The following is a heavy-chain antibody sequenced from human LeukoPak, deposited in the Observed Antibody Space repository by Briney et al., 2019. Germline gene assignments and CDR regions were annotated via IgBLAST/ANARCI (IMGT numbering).Heavy chain of an antibody. V-gene: IGHV3-9*01. CDR1: GFTFDDYA. J-gene: IGHJ4*02. D-gene: IGHD3-10*01. CDR3: AKGPQPLWFGPFDY. CDR2: ISWNSGSI. Sequence: PGGSLRLSCAASGFTFDDYAMHWVRQAPGKGLEWVSGISWNSGSIGYADSVKGRFTISRDNAKNSLYLQMNSLRAEDTALYYCAKGPQPLWFGPFDYWGQGTLVTVSS.